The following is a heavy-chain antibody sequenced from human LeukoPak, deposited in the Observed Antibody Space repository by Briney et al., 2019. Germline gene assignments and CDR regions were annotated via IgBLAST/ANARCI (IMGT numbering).Heavy chain of an antibody. Sequence: SETLSLTCTVSGGSISSYYWSWIRQPPGKGLEWIGYIYTSGSTNYNPSLKSRVTISVDTSKNQFSLKLSSVTAADTAVYYCARGAYYYDSRGWDVWGQGTLVTVSS. D-gene: IGHD3-22*01. CDR2: IYTSGST. V-gene: IGHV4-4*09. CDR3: ARGAYYYDSRGWDV. CDR1: GGSISSYY. J-gene: IGHJ3*01.